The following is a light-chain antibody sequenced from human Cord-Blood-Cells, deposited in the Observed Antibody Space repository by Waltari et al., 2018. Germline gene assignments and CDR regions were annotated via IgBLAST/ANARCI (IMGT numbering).Light chain of an antibody. Sequence: DIVMTQSPDSLAVSLGERVTINCKSSQSVLYSSNNKNYLAWYQQKPGQPPKLLIYWASTRESGVPDRFSGSRSGTDFTLTISSLQAEDVAVYYCQQYYSTPSWTFGQGTKVEIK. J-gene: IGKJ1*01. CDR3: QQYYSTPSWT. V-gene: IGKV4-1*01. CDR1: QSVLYSSNNKNY. CDR2: WAS.